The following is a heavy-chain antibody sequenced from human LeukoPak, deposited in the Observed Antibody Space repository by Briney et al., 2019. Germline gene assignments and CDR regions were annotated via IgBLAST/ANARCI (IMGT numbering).Heavy chain of an antibody. CDR3: ARGGHYNFWSGYSDYHSMDV. D-gene: IGHD3-3*01. Sequence: GGSLRLSCAASGFTFSSYAMHWVRQAPGKGLEWVAVISFDGIKKHSADSVKGRFTISRDNSKNTLLLQMNSLRAEDTAVYYCARGGHYNFWSGYSDYHSMDVWGKGTTVTVYS. CDR1: GFTFSSYA. J-gene: IGHJ6*03. V-gene: IGHV3-30*01. CDR2: ISFDGIKK.